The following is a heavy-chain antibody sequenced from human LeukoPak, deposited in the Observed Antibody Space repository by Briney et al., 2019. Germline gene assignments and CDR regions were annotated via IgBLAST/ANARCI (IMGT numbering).Heavy chain of an antibody. J-gene: IGHJ4*02. V-gene: IGHV3-30*03. CDR2: ISYDGSNK. D-gene: IGHD2-21*01. CDR1: GFTFSSNG. CDR3: ARPPGGGHSYYYFDY. Sequence: PGGSLRLSCAASGFTFSSNGMHWVRQAPGKGLEWVAVISYDGSNKYYADSVKGRFTISRDNSKNTLYLQMNSLRAEDTAVYYCARPPGGGHSYYYFDYWGQGTPVTVSS.